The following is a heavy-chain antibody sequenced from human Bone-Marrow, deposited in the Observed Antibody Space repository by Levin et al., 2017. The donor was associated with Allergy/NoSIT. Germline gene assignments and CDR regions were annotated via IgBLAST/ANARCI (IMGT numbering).Heavy chain of an antibody. CDR2: IYPNGNT. Sequence: GSLRLSCTVSGSSISGRYYWGWIRQPPGKGLEWIGSIYPNGNTYYKPSLKSRVTISLDTSKNQFSLNLRSVTAADTAVYYCARGTFWSGYSRGLDVWGQGTTVIVSS. V-gene: IGHV4-38-2*02. J-gene: IGHJ6*02. D-gene: IGHD3-3*01. CDR1: GSSISGRYY. CDR3: ARGTFWSGYSRGLDV.